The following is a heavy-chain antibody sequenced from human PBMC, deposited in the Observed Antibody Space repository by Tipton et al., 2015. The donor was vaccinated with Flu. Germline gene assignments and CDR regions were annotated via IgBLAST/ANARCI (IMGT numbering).Heavy chain of an antibody. Sequence: SLRLSCAASGFIFSSYAMHWVRQAPGKGLEWIANMYRSGNTYYNPSLQSRVTTSIDKSKNQFSLKLTSVTAADTAIYYCARRDYSNYVSDPKNWFDPWGRGILVTVSS. D-gene: IGHD4-11*01. V-gene: IGHV4-4*02. J-gene: IGHJ5*02. CDR2: MYRSGNT. CDR3: ARRDYSNYVSDPKNWFDP. CDR1: GFIFSSYA.